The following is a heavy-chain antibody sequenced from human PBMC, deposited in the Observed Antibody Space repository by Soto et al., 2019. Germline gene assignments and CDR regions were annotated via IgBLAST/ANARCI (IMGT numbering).Heavy chain of an antibody. D-gene: IGHD3-22*01. CDR2: INAGNGNT. V-gene: IGHV1-3*01. CDR1: GYTFTTYA. J-gene: IGHJ4*02. Sequence: QVQLVQSGAEVKKPGASVTLSCKASGYTFTTYAIHWVRQAPGQRLEWMGWINAGNGNTRYSQKFQGRVTFTKDTSASTAYMEVNSLRSEDTAVYYCVRVGGHYYDSSGYYNYWGQGTLVTVSS. CDR3: VRVGGHYYDSSGYYNY.